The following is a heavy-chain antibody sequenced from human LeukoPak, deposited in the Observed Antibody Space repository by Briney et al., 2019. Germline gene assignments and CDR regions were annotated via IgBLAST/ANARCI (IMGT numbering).Heavy chain of an antibody. CDR1: GLRFSSYG. J-gene: IGHJ4*02. CDR3: AKDDPVLDY. Sequence: PGGSLRLSCAASGLRFSSYGMHWVRQAPGKGPEWVSSISGSGGSTYHADSVKGRFTISRDNSKNTVYLQMNSLGAEDTAIYYCAKDDPVLDYWGQGTLVTVSS. CDR2: ISGSGGST. V-gene: IGHV3-NL1*01.